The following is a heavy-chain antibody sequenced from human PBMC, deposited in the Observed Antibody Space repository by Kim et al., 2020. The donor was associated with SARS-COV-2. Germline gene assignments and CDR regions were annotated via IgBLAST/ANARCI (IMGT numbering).Heavy chain of an antibody. D-gene: IGHD3-16*02. CDR3: ARLRLGELSPGVY. CDR2: ISSSSSYT. J-gene: IGHJ4*02. V-gene: IGHV3-11*03. CDR1: GFTFSDYY. Sequence: GGSLRLSCAASGFTFSDYYMSWIRQAPGKGLEWVSYISSSSSYTNYADSVKGRFTISRDNAKNSLYLQMNSLRAEDTAVYYCARLRLGELSPGVYWGQGTLVTVSS.